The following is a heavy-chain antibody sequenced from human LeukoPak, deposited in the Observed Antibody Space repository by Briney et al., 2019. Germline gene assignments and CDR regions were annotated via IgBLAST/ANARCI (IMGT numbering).Heavy chain of an antibody. CDR2: INHSGST. CDR3: ARGGGYCTNGVCYNFRWFDP. V-gene: IGHV4-34*01. J-gene: IGHJ5*02. Sequence: SETLSLTCAVYGGSFSGYYWSWIRQPPGKGLEWIGEINHSGSTNYNPSLKSRVTISVDTSKNQFSLKLSSVTAADTAVYYCARGGGYCTNGVCYNFRWFDPWGQGTLVTVSS. D-gene: IGHD2-8*01. CDR1: GGSFSGYY.